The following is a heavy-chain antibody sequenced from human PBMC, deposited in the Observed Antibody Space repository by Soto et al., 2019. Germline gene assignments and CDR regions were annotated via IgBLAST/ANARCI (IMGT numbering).Heavy chain of an antibody. CDR2: IYYSGST. J-gene: IGHJ5*02. D-gene: IGHD3-10*01. CDR1: GCSISSGGYY. CDR3: ARSATKAMVRPNWFDP. Sequence: SETLSLTCTVSGCSISSGGYYWSWIRQHPGKGLEWIGYIYYSGSTYYNPSLKSRVTISVDTSKNQFSLKLSSVTAADTAVYYCARSATKAMVRPNWFDPWGQGTLVTVSS. V-gene: IGHV4-31*03.